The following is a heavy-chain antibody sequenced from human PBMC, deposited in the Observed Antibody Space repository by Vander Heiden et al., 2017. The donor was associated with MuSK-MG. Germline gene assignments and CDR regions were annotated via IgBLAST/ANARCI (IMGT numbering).Heavy chain of an antibody. V-gene: IGHV1-69*01. J-gene: IGHJ6*03. CDR1: GGTFSSYA. D-gene: IGHD3-9*01. Sequence: QVQLVQSGAEVKKPGSSVQVSCKASGGTFSSYAISWVRQAPGQGLEWMGGIIPIFGTANYAQKFQGRVTITADESTSTAYMELSSLRSEDTAVYYCARDRYDILTGYYYYMDVWGKGTTVTVSS. CDR3: ARDRYDILTGYYYYMDV. CDR2: IIPIFGTA.